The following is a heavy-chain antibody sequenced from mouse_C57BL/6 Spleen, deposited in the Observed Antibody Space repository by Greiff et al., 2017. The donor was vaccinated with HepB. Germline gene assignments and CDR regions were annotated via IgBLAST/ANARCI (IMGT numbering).Heavy chain of an antibody. CDR2: ISDGGSYT. V-gene: IGHV5-4*01. D-gene: IGHD1-1*01. Sequence: EVNVVESGGGLVKPGGSLKLSCAASGFTFSSYAMSWVRQTPEKRLEWVATISDGGSYTYYPDNVKGRFTISRDNAKNNLYLQMSHLKSEDTAMYYCAREGLYYGSSYFDYWGQGTTLTVSS. J-gene: IGHJ2*01. CDR3: AREGLYYGSSYFDY. CDR1: GFTFSSYA.